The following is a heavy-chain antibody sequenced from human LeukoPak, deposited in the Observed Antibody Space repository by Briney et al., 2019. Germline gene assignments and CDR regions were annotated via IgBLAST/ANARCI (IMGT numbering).Heavy chain of an antibody. CDR3: ARTVAGGAAAGTVDY. V-gene: IGHV3-23*01. D-gene: IGHD6-13*01. J-gene: IGHJ4*02. CDR1: GFTFSSYA. Sequence: GGSLRLSCAASGFTFSSYAMGWVRQFPGKGLEWVSAISGSGGSTYYADSVRGRFTISRDNSKNTLHLQMNSLRAEDTAVYYCARTVAGGAAAGTVDYWGQGTLVTVSS. CDR2: ISGSGGST.